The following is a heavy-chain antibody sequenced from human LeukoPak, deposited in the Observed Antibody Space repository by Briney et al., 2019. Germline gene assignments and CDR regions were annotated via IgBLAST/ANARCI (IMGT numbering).Heavy chain of an antibody. J-gene: IGHJ3*02. CDR1: GFTFSSYD. Sequence: GGSLRLSCAASGFTFSSYDMHWVRQATGKGLEWVSAIGTAGDTYYLGSVKGRFTISRENAKNFLYLQMNSLRAGDTAVYYCARKSWADAFDIWGQGTMVTVSS. V-gene: IGHV3-13*01. D-gene: IGHD6-13*01. CDR3: ARKSWADAFDI. CDR2: IGTAGDT.